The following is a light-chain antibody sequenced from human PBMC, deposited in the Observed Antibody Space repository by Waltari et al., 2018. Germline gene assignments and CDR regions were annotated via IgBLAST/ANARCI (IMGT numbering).Light chain of an antibody. V-gene: IGKV1-39*01. J-gene: IGKJ1*01. Sequence: DIRMTQSPSSLSASVGDRVTITCRASQTISNYLNWYQQEPGKAPNLLIFAASSLQSGVPSRFSGSGSGTDFTLTISSLQPEDFATYYCQQNSNVPPTFGLGTKVEIK. CDR3: QQNSNVPPT. CDR1: QTISNY. CDR2: AAS.